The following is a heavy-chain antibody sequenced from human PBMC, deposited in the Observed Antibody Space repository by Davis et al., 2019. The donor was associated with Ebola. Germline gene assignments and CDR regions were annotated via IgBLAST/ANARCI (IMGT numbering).Heavy chain of an antibody. CDR2: IRSKANSYAT. V-gene: IGHV3-73*01. J-gene: IGHJ6*02. D-gene: IGHD2-2*01. CDR3: TRHCSSTSCYSDYYYYGMDV. CDR1: GFTFSGSA. Sequence: PGGSLRLSCAASGFTFSGSAMHWVRQASGKGLEWVGRIRSKANSYATAYAASVKGRFTISRDDSKNTAYLQMNSLKTEDTAVYYCTRHCSSTSCYSDYYYYGMDVWGQGTTVTVSS.